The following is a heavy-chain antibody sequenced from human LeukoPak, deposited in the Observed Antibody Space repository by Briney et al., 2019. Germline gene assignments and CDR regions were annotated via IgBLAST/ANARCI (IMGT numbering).Heavy chain of an antibody. CDR2: ITSGGGFK. CDR1: GFPFTDFH. V-gene: IGHV3-11*04. D-gene: IGHD3-22*01. J-gene: IGHJ4*02. Sequence: GGSLRLSCVGAGFPFTDFHMSWIRQAPGKGLEWVSYITSGGGFKYYADSVKGRFSISRDDSKNSVFLQMNSLRVEYTAVYYCARVRPGSSGSYYRTSWGQGTLVTVSS. CDR3: ARVRPGSSGSYYRTS.